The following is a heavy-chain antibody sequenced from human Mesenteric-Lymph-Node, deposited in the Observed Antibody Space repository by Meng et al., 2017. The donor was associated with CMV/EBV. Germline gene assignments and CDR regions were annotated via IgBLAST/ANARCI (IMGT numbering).Heavy chain of an antibody. V-gene: IGHV3-23*01. CDR3: ARRVHCFDY. J-gene: IGHJ4*02. CDR1: GFTFSSYW. D-gene: IGHD3-3*01. CDR2: INNNAGNR. Sequence: GGSLRLSCVASGFTFSSYWMSWVRQAPGKGLEWVSSINNNAGNRYYADSLKGRFTISRDNSKSTVYLQMNDLRAEDTAVYYCARRVHCFDYWGQGTLVTVSS.